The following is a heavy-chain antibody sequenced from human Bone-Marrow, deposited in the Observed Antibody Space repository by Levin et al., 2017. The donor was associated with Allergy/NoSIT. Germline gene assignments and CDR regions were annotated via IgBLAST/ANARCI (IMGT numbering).Heavy chain of an antibody. CDR2: MFTSGST. CDR3: ATEKAAAGSWLDP. D-gene: IGHD6-13*01. Sequence: SETLSLTCTVSGDSISSHYWSWIRQPAGKGLELIGRMFTSGSTVYNPSLKSRVTMSIDTSKNQLSLILTSVTAADTAVYYCATEKAAAGSWLDPWGQGILVTVSS. J-gene: IGHJ5*02. V-gene: IGHV4-4*07. CDR1: GDSISSHY.